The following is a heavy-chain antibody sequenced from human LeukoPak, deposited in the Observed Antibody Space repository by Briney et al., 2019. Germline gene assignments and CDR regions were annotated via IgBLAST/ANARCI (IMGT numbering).Heavy chain of an antibody. Sequence: PGGSLRLSCAASGFTFSSYSMNWVRQAPGKGLEWVSSINSSSSNIYYADSEKGRFIISRNNAKNSLFLQMSSLRAEDTVFYYCARYYVMATTRDAFDIWGQGTMVTVS. D-gene: IGHD5-24*01. CDR2: INSSSSNI. CDR3: ARYYVMATTRDAFDI. V-gene: IGHV3-21*01. CDR1: GFTFSSYS. J-gene: IGHJ3*02.